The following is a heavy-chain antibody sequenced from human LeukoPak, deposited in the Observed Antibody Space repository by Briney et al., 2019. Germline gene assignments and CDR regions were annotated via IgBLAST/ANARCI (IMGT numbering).Heavy chain of an antibody. V-gene: IGHV4-4*08. CDR2: IYSSANT. CDR1: GGSISTYY. D-gene: IGHD1-1*01. J-gene: IGHJ3*02. CDR3: AVNLTRHTFDI. Sequence: SETLSLTCTVSGGSISTYYWSWIRQSTGKGLVWIGSIYSSANTNYTPSLKSRFTISVHTSKNQFSLELSSVTAADTAVYYCAVNLTRHTFDIWGQGTMVTVSS.